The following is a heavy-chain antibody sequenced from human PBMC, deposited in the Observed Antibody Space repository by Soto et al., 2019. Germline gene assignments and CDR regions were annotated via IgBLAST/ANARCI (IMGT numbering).Heavy chain of an antibody. V-gene: IGHV4-34*01. CDR2: INHSGST. CDR3: ARALYYMDV. J-gene: IGHJ6*03. Sequence: SETLSLTCAVYGGSFSGYYWSWIRQPPGKGLEWIGEINHSGSTNYNPSLKSRVTISVDTSKNQFSLKLSSVTAADTAVYYCARALYYMDVWGKGTTVTVSS. CDR1: GGSFSGYY.